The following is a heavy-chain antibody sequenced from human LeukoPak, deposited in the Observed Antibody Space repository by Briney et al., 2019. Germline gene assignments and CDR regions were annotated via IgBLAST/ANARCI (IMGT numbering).Heavy chain of an antibody. Sequence: PSETLSLTCAVYGGSFSGYYWSWIRQPPGKGLEWIGEINHSGSTNYNPSLKSRVTISVDTSKNQFPLKLSSVTAADTAVYYCARGGQVAAAGPFDYWGQGTLVTVSS. CDR2: INHSGST. D-gene: IGHD6-13*01. V-gene: IGHV4-34*01. CDR1: GGSFSGYY. CDR3: ARGGQVAAAGPFDY. J-gene: IGHJ4*02.